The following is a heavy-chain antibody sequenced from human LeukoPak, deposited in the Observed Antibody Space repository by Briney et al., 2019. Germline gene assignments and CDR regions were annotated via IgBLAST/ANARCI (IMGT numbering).Heavy chain of an antibody. CDR1: GYSFTSYW. D-gene: IGHD3-10*01. Sequence: GESLKISCKGSGYSFTSYWIGWVRQLPGKGLEWMGIIYPGDSDTRYSPSFQGQVTISADKSISTAYLQWSSLKASDAAMYYCARRDYYGSGSSYGRNWFDPWGQGTLVTVSS. CDR3: ARRDYYGSGSSYGRNWFDP. J-gene: IGHJ5*02. V-gene: IGHV5-51*01. CDR2: IYPGDSDT.